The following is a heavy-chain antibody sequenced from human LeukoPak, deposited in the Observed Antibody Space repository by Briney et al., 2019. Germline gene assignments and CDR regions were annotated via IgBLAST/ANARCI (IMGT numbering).Heavy chain of an antibody. J-gene: IGHJ3*02. CDR2: MNPNSGNT. CDR3: ARDARRGVELKAFDI. CDR1: GYTFTSYG. D-gene: IGHD1-7*01. V-gene: IGHV1-8*02. Sequence: ASVKVSCKASGYTFTSYGISWERQATGQGLEWMGWMNPNSGNTGYAQKFQGRVTMTRNTSISTAYMELSSLRSEDTAVYYCARDARRGVELKAFDIWGQGTMVTVSS.